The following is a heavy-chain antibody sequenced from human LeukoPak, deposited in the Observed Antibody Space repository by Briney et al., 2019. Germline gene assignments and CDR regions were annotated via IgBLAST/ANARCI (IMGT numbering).Heavy chain of an antibody. Sequence: SETLSLTCTVSGGSISSGSYYWSWIRQPAGKGLEWIGRIYTSGSTNYNPSLKSRVTISVDTSKNQFSLKLSSVTAADTAVYYCARGRTVTRSNYYYYMDVWGKGTTATVSS. CDR1: GGSISSGSYY. V-gene: IGHV4-61*02. J-gene: IGHJ6*03. CDR2: IYTSGST. D-gene: IGHD4-17*01. CDR3: ARGRTVTRSNYYYYMDV.